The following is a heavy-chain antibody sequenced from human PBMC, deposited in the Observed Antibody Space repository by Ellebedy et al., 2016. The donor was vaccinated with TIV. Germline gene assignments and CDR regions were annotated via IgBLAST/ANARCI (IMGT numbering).Heavy chain of an antibody. CDR1: GYTFTSYC. D-gene: IGHD3-9*01. V-gene: IGHV1-18*04. J-gene: IGHJ4*02. CDR2: ISAYNGNT. Sequence: ASVKVSCKASGYTFTSYCISWVRQAPGQGLEWMGWISAYNGNTNYAQKLQGRVTMTTDTSTSTAYMELRSLRSDDTAVYYCARLQELRYFDWLSGAGFDYWGQGTLVTVSS. CDR3: ARLQELRYFDWLSGAGFDY.